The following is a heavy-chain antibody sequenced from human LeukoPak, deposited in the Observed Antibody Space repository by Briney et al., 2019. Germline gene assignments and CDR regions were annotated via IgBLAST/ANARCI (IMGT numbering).Heavy chain of an antibody. J-gene: IGHJ6*03. D-gene: IGHD5-18*01. V-gene: IGHV4-34*01. CDR3: ARTTEGGYTYNYFYYYYMDV. CDR2: INHNGGT. CDR1: GGSFSGYF. Sequence: PSETLSLTCAVYGGSFSGYFWSWIRQPPGKGLEWIGDINHNGGTNYNPSLKSRVTISVDTSKNQFSLKMSSVTAADTAVYYCARTTEGGYTYNYFYYYYMDVWGKGTTVTISS.